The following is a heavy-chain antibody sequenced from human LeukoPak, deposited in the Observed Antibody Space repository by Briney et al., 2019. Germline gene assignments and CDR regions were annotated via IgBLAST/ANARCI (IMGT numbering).Heavy chain of an antibody. CDR3: ARDGYYNVDY. V-gene: IGHV3-48*04. D-gene: IGHD3-9*01. CDR1: GFTFSAHG. CDR2: ITNSSDTI. J-gene: IGHJ4*02. Sequence: GESLRLSCAASGFTFSAHGMHWVRQAPGKGLEWVSYITNSSDTIYYADSVKGRFTFSRDNTKNALFLQMNSLRVEDTAVYFCARDGYYNVDYLGQGTLVTVSS.